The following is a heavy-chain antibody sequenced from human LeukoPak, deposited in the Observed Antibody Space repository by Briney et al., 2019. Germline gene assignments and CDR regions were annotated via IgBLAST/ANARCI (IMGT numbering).Heavy chain of an antibody. CDR1: GGSFSGYY. CDR2: INHSGST. Sequence: PSETLSLTCAVYGGSFSGYYWSWIRQPPGKGLEWIGEINHSGSTNYNPSLKSRVTISVDTSKNQFSLKLSSVTAADTAVYYCATSGATGFLWFWGQGTLVTVSS. D-gene: IGHD1-26*01. V-gene: IGHV4-34*01. J-gene: IGHJ4*02. CDR3: ATSGATGFLWF.